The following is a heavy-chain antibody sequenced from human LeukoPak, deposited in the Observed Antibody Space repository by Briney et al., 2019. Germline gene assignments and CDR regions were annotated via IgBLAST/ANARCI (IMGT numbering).Heavy chain of an antibody. J-gene: IGHJ3*02. V-gene: IGHV4-39*01. CDR2: IYYSGST. CDR3: ARRPPAVGAFDI. CDR1: GGSISSYY. Sequence: SETLSLTCTVSGGSISSYYWSWIRQSPGKGLEWIGSIYYSGSTYYNPSLKSRVTISADTSKNQFSLQLSSVTAADTAIYYCARRPPAVGAFDIWGHGTMVTVSS.